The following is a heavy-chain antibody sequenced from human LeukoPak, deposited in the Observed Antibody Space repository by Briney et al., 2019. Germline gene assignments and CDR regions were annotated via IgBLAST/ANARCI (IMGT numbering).Heavy chain of an antibody. Sequence: SETLSLTCTVSGGSLSTYYWSWIRKPPGKGLEWVGYIYDNGNTKYNPSLKSRVTISADMSKSQFSLKLNSVTATDTAVYYCARALFGSGGLYFDYWGQGTLVTVSS. CDR1: GGSLSTYY. V-gene: IGHV4-59*01. CDR2: IYDNGNT. J-gene: IGHJ4*02. D-gene: IGHD3-10*01. CDR3: ARALFGSGGLYFDY.